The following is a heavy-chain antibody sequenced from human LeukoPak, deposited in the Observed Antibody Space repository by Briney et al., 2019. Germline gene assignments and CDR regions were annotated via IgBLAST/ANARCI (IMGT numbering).Heavy chain of an antibody. CDR1: GYTLTELS. CDR2: FDPKDGET. D-gene: IGHD3-10*01. CDR3: ATGPAITMVRGVIRSGFDL. J-gene: IGHJ5*02. V-gene: IGHV1-24*01. Sequence: ASVKVSCKVSGYTLTELSMHWVRQAPGKGLEGMGGFDPKDGETIYAQKFQGRVSMTKDTSTDKAYMELRSLRSEDTAVYYCATGPAITMVRGVIRSGFDLWGQGTLVTVSS.